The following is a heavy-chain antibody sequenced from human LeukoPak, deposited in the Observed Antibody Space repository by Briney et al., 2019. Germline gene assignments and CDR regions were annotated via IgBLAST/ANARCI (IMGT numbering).Heavy chain of an antibody. Sequence: GASVTVSCKASGYTFTGYYIHWVRRAPGQGPEWMGRINPNSGGTTYAQKFQGRVAMTRDTSISTAYMELSTLRSDDTAVYFCAKSMASAASTGWSCFGYWGQGTLVTVSS. D-gene: IGHD6-19*01. CDR1: GYTFTGYY. CDR3: AKSMASAASTGWSCFGY. V-gene: IGHV1-2*06. J-gene: IGHJ4*02. CDR2: INPNSGGT.